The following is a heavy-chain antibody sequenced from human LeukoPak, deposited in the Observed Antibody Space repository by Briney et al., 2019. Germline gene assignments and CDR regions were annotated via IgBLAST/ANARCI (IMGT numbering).Heavy chain of an antibody. J-gene: IGHJ4*02. CDR2: ISSSSSYT. Sequence: GGSLRPSCAASGFTFSDYYMSWIRQAPGKGLEWVSYISSSSSYTNYADSVKGRFTISRDNAKNSLYLQMNSLRAEDTAVYYCARDWYGSGRIDYWGQETLVTVSS. D-gene: IGHD3-10*01. V-gene: IGHV3-11*05. CDR1: GFTFSDYY. CDR3: ARDWYGSGRIDY.